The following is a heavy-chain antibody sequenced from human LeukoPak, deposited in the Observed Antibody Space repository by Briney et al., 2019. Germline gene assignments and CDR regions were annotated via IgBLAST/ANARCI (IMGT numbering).Heavy chain of an antibody. V-gene: IGHV3-21*01. J-gene: IGHJ4*02. D-gene: IGHD3-9*01. CDR3: ARDPLRYLRVGHYDY. CDR2: IDYDSSHI. CDR1: GFTFRYSA. Sequence: PGGSLRLSCAASGFTFRYSAMNWVRQVPGKGLEWVSSIDYDSSHIYYAASVRGRFTISRDNARNSVYLQMNSLRVEDTAVYYCARDPLRYLRVGHYDYWGQGTLVAVSP.